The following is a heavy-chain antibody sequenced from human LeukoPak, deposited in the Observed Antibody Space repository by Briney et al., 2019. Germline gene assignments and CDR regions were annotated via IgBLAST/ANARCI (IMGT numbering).Heavy chain of an antibody. Sequence: GGSLRLSCAASGFTFSSYAMHWVRQAPGKGLEWVAVISYDGSNKYYADSVKGRFTISRDNSKNTLYLQMNSLRAEDTAVYYCARDGAWYSSGWGWFDPWGQGTLVTVSS. V-gene: IGHV3-30-3*01. CDR2: ISYDGSNK. CDR1: GFTFSSYA. D-gene: IGHD6-19*01. J-gene: IGHJ5*02. CDR3: ARDGAWYSSGWGWFDP.